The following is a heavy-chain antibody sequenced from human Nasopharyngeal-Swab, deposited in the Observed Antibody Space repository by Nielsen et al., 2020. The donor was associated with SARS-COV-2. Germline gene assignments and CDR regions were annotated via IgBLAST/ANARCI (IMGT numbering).Heavy chain of an antibody. CDR2: IIPIFGTA. CDR3: ARPYYYDSSGYLGAFDI. Sequence: SVKVSCKASGGTFSSYAISWVRQAPGQGLEWMGGIIPIFGTANYAQKFQGRVTITADESTSTAYMELSSLRSEDTAVYYCARPYYYDSSGYLGAFDIWGQRTMVTVSS. V-gene: IGHV1-69*13. J-gene: IGHJ3*02. CDR1: GGTFSSYA. D-gene: IGHD3-22*01.